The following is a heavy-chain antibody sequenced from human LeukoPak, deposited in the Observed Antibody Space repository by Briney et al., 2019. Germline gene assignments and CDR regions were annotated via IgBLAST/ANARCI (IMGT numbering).Heavy chain of an antibody. J-gene: IGHJ4*02. CDR3: ARQSSSWYYVDY. D-gene: IGHD6-13*01. CDR2: IYTSGST. Sequence: PSETLSLTCTVSGGSISSGSYYWSWIRQPAGKGLEWIGRIYTSGSTNYNPSLKSRVTISVDTSKNQFSLKLSSVTAADTAVYYCARQSSSWYYVDYWDQGTLVTVSS. V-gene: IGHV4-61*02. CDR1: GGSISSGSYY.